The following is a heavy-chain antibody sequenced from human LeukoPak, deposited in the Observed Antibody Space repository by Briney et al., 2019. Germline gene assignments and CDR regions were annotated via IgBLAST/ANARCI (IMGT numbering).Heavy chain of an antibody. J-gene: IGHJ4*02. V-gene: IGHV3-48*01. CDR1: GFTFSSYA. CDR3: AREPVAQPFDY. CDR2: ISSSSSTI. Sequence: PGGSLRLXCAASGFTFSSYAMNWVRQAPGKGLEWVSYISSSSSTIYYADSVKGRFTISRDNAKNSLYLQMNSLRAEDEAVYYCAREPVAQPFDYWGQGTLVTVSS. D-gene: IGHD6-19*01.